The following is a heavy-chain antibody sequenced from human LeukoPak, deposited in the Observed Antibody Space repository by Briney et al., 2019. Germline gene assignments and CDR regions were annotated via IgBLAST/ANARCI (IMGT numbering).Heavy chain of an antibody. D-gene: IGHD3-9*01. CDR1: GFTFSSCG. V-gene: IGHV3-30*02. Sequence: GGSLRLSCAASGFTFSSCGMHWVRQAPGKGLEWVAFIRYDGSNKYYADSVKGRFTISRDNSKNTLYLQMNSLRAEDTAVYYCARANYDILTGPLGYWGQGTLVTVSS. CDR2: IRYDGSNK. CDR3: ARANYDILTGPLGY. J-gene: IGHJ4*02.